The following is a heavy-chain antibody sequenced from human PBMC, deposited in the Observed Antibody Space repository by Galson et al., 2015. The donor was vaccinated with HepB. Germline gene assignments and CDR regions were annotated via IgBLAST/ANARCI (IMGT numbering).Heavy chain of an antibody. CDR3: ARDSALKSYYYGSGSYYNGELGLDY. D-gene: IGHD3-10*01. CDR2: IIPIFGIA. V-gene: IGHV1-69*01. Sequence: SCKASGGTFSSYAISWVRQAPGQGLEWMGGIIPIFGIANYAQKFQGRVTITADESTSTAYMELSSLRSEDTAVYYCARDSALKSYYYGSGSYYNGELGLDYWGQGTLVTVSS. CDR1: GGTFSSYA. J-gene: IGHJ4*02.